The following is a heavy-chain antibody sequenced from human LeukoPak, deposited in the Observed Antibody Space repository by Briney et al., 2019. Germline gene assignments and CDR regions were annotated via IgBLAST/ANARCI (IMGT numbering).Heavy chain of an antibody. J-gene: IGHJ4*02. Sequence: TGRSLRLSCAASGFTFSSYAMHWVRQAPGKGLEWVAVISYDGSNKYYADSVKGRFTISRDNAKNSLYLQMNSLRAEDTAVYYCARTANFAAGYYIDYWGQGTLVTVSS. D-gene: IGHD6-13*01. CDR2: ISYDGSNK. V-gene: IGHV3-30*04. CDR3: ARTANFAAGYYIDY. CDR1: GFTFSSYA.